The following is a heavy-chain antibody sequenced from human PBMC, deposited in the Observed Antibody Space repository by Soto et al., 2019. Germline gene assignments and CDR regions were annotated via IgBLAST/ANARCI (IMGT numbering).Heavy chain of an antibody. J-gene: IGHJ4*02. V-gene: IGHV3-23*01. Sequence: EVQLLESGGALVQPGGSLRLSCVASGFSFRNYALSWVRQAPGKGLEWVSTFSAGGRAYYADTVKGRFTIARDSSQNTVHLQISNLRPEHTAVYYCAKESMPEHYGDTLFEYWGQGTRVTVSS. CDR3: AKESMPEHYGDTLFEY. D-gene: IGHD4-17*01. CDR1: GFSFRNYA. CDR2: FSAGGRA.